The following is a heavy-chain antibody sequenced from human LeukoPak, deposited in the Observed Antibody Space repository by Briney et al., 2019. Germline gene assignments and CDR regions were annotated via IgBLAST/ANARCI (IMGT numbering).Heavy chain of an antibody. J-gene: IGHJ4*02. V-gene: IGHV4-59*12. CDR2: IHQSGST. CDR3: ARDSDHTSMLFKGFDY. Sequence: SETLSLTCTVSGDSISSYNWSWIRQPPGKGLEWIGNIHQSGSTYYNPSVKSRVSISMDTSKNQFSLKLNSVTAADTAVYYCARDSDHTSMLFKGFDYWGQGTLVTVSS. CDR1: GDSISSYN. D-gene: IGHD5-18*01.